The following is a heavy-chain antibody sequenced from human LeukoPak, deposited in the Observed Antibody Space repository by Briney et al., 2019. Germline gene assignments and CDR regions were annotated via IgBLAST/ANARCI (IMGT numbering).Heavy chain of an antibody. V-gene: IGHV4-59*01. J-gene: IGHJ4*02. CDR2: IYHGGST. CDR1: GGSISNYF. Sequence: TSETLSLTCSVSGGSISNYFWSWIRQPPGKGLEWIGYIYHGGSTYYNPSLKSRVTISVDTSKNRFSLKLSSVTAADTAVYFCARVLLYYYDSSGYFDYWGQGTLVTVSS. CDR3: ARVLLYYYDSSGYFDY. D-gene: IGHD3-22*01.